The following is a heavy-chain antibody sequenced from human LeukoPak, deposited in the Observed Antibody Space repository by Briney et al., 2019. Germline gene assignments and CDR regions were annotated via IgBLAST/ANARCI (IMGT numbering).Heavy chain of an antibody. J-gene: IGHJ5*02. Sequence: SETLSLTCTVSSDSVTSSFWNWIRQPPGKGLEWIGYIYYDGNTKYNPSLKSRVTISVDTSKNQFSLKLSSVTAADTAVYYCARDSLTGRDNWFDPWGQGTLVTVSS. CDR1: SDSVTSSF. CDR2: IYYDGNT. V-gene: IGHV4-59*02. CDR3: ARDSLTGRDNWFDP. D-gene: IGHD3-9*01.